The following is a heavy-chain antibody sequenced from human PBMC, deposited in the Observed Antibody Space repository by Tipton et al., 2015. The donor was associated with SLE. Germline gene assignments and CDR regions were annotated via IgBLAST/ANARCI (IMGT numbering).Heavy chain of an antibody. CDR1: GDAISSNY. Sequence: GLVKPSETLSLTCSVSGDAISSNYWSWIRQPPGKRLEWIGYIDQFGSANYNPSLQNRVTISVGRSKTQFSLKLRSVSAADSAMYYCARHGYDFWSGYYHHVFDVWGQGTMLTVSS. D-gene: IGHD3-3*01. J-gene: IGHJ3*01. V-gene: IGHV4-59*08. CDR2: IDQFGSA. CDR3: ARHGYDFWSGYYHHVFDV.